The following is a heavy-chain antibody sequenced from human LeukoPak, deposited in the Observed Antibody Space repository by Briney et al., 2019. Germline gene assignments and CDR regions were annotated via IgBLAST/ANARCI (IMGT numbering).Heavy chain of an antibody. CDR2: IYSGGST. CDR3: ARVWPFVYYDSSGPFDY. CDR1: GFTVSSSY. Sequence: GGSLRLSCAASGFTVSSSYMSWVRQAPGKGLEWVSVIYSGGSTYYADSVKGRFTISRDNSKNTRYLQMNSLRAEDTAVYYCARVWPFVYYDSSGPFDYWGQGTLVTVSS. D-gene: IGHD3-22*01. J-gene: IGHJ4*02. V-gene: IGHV3-66*01.